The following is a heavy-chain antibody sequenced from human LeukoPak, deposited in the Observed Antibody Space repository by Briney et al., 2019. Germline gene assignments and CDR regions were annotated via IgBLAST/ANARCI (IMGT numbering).Heavy chain of an antibody. J-gene: IGHJ4*02. CDR1: GFTFSHFW. CDR2: IKKTGSET. Sequence: GGSLRLSCAASGFTFSHFWMSWVRQAPGKGLEWVAYIKKTGSETYYVDPVKGRFTITRDDTRNSLFLQMYSLRAEDTAVYFCAREDGYCSGGNCYSYFDSWGQGTLVTVSS. CDR3: AREDGYCSGGNCYSYFDS. V-gene: IGHV3-7*01. D-gene: IGHD2-15*01.